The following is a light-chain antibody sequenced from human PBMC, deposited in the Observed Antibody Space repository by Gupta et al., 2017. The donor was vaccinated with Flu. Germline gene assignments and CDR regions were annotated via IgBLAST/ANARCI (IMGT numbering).Light chain of an antibody. J-gene: IGLJ3*02. CDR1: SGNSSYA. CDR3: QTWGSGRGV. V-gene: IGLV4-69*01. Sequence: NLTCTLSSGNSSYAMEWLQRQPEKGPRYLMKVNSDGSHNKGDGFPDRFSGSSSGTERYLTISIRQADDEADYYCQTWGSGRGVFGGGTKVTVL. CDR2: VNSDGSH.